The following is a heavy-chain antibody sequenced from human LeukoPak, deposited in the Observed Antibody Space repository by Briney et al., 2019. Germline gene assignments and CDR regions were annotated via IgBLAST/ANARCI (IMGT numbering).Heavy chain of an antibody. Sequence: PGRSLRLSCAASGFTFSSYGLHWVRQAPGKGLEWVAVIWSDGSNKYYADSVKGRFTISRDNSKNTLYLQMSSLRAEDTAMYYCARASGSYDYWGQGTLVTVSS. CDR2: IWSDGSNK. CDR1: GFTFSSYG. J-gene: IGHJ4*02. CDR3: ARASGSYDY. V-gene: IGHV3-33*01. D-gene: IGHD1-26*01.